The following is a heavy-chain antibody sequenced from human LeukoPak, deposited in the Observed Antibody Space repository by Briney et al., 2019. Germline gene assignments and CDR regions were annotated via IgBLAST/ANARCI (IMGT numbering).Heavy chain of an antibody. Sequence: SETLSLTCTVSGGSISSGGYYWSWIRQPPGKGLEWIGYIYHSGSTYYNPSLKSRVTISVDRSKNQFSLKLSSVTAADTAVYYCATDRDDFWSGYYNYWGQGTLVTVSS. CDR2: IYHSGST. V-gene: IGHV4-30-2*01. D-gene: IGHD3-3*01. CDR1: GGSISSGGYY. CDR3: ATDRDDFWSGYYNY. J-gene: IGHJ4*02.